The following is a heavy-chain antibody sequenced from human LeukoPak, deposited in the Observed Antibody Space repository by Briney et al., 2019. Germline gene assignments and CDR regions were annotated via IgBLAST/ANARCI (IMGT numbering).Heavy chain of an antibody. V-gene: IGHV4-59*01. CDR3: ARSPTGGSPFFDY. J-gene: IGHJ4*02. D-gene: IGHD2-15*01. CDR1: GGSISTYY. Sequence: SETLSLTCTVSGGSISTYYWSWIRQPPGKGLEWIGYIYYSGGTNYNPPLKSRLTLSVDTSKNQFSLRLSSVTAADTAVYYCARSPTGGSPFFDYWGQGTLVTVSS. CDR2: IYYSGGT.